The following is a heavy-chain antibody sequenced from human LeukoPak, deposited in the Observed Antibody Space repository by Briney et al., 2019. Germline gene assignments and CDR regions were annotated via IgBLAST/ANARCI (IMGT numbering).Heavy chain of an antibody. CDR1: GYTFTGYY. V-gene: IGHV1-2*02. CDR2: INPNSGGT. Sequence: ASVKVSCKASGYTFTGYYMHWVRQAPGQGLEWMGWINPNSGGTNYAQKFQGRVTMTRDTSISTAYMELSRLRSDDTDVYYCARGGDILTGYYRTLYNWFDPWGQGTMVTVSS. J-gene: IGHJ5*02. CDR3: ARGGDILTGYYRTLYNWFDP. D-gene: IGHD3-9*01.